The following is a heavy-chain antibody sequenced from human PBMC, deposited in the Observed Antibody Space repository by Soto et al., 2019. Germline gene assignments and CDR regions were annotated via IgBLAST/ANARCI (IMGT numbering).Heavy chain of an antibody. CDR1: GDSVSSNSAA. D-gene: IGHD3-10*01. Sequence: SQTLSLTCAISGDSVSSNSAAWNWIRQSPSRGLEWLGRTYYRSKWYNDYAVPVKSRITINPDTSKNQFSLQLNSVTPEDTAVYYCARDLEITMVRGVMADYYYYGMDVWGQGTTVTVSS. CDR2: TYYRSKWYN. V-gene: IGHV6-1*01. J-gene: IGHJ6*02. CDR3: ARDLEITMVRGVMADYYYYGMDV.